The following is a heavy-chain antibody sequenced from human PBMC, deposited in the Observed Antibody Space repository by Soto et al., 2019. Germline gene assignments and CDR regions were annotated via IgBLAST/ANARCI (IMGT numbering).Heavy chain of an antibody. CDR3: ATHYGSGSYYLPFDY. Sequence: ASVKVSCKISGHTLTELSMHWVRQAPGKGLEWMGGFDPEDGETIYAQKFQGRVTMTEDTSTDTAYMELSSLRSEDTAVYYCATHYGSGSYYLPFDYWGQGTLVTVSS. D-gene: IGHD3-10*01. J-gene: IGHJ4*02. CDR2: FDPEDGET. CDR1: GHTLTELS. V-gene: IGHV1-24*01.